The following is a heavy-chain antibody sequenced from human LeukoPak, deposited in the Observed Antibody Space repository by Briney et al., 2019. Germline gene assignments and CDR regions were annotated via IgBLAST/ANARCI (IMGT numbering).Heavy chain of an antibody. Sequence: GGSLRLSCAASGFTFSSYSMNWVRQAPGKGLEWVSSISSSSYIYYADSVKGRFTISRDNAKNSLYLQMNSLRAEDTAVYYCARGVGYYYDSSGYYYPDYWGQGTLVTVSS. CDR2: ISSSSYI. V-gene: IGHV3-21*01. CDR1: GFTFSSYS. CDR3: ARGVGYYYDSSGYYYPDY. J-gene: IGHJ4*02. D-gene: IGHD3-22*01.